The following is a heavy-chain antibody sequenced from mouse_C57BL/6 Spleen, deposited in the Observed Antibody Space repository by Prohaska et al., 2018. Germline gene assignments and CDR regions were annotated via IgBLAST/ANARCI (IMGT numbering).Heavy chain of an antibody. D-gene: IGHD1-1*01. J-gene: IGHJ4*01. V-gene: IGHV1-18*01. CDR2: INPNNGGT. CDR3: AREGAYYGSSGYAMDY. Sequence: HGKSLEWIGDINPNNGGTIYNQKFKGKATLTVDKSSSTAYMELRSLTSEDTAVYYCAREGAYYGSSGYAMDYWGQGTSVTVSS.